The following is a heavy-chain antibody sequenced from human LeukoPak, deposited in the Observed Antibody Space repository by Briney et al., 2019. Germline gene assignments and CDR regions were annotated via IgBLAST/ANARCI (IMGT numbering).Heavy chain of an antibody. CDR1: RFTFSSYW. J-gene: IGHJ6*02. CDR2: IKGDGSET. Sequence: PGGSLRLSCAASRFTFSSYWMHWVRQAPGKGLVWVSRIKGDGSETSYAGSVKGRFTISRDNAKNTLYLQMSSLRADDTAVYCCTSDRVFYGLDVWGQGTTVIVSS. V-gene: IGHV3-74*01. CDR3: TSDRVFYGLDV.